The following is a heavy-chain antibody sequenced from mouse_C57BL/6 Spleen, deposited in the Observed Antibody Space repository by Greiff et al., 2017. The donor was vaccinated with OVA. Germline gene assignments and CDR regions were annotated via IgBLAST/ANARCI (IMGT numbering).Heavy chain of an antibody. CDR2: INPSTGGT. J-gene: IGHJ1*03. CDR1: GYSFTGYY. Sequence: EVQGVESGPELVKPGASVKISCKASGYSFTGYYMNWVKQSPEKSLEWIGEINPSTGGTTYNQKFKAKATLTVDKSSSTAYMQLKSLTSEDSAVYYCARGVWGTGTTVTVSS. V-gene: IGHV1-42*01. CDR3: ARGV.